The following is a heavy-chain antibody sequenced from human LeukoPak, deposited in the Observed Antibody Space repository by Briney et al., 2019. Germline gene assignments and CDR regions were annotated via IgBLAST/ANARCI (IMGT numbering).Heavy chain of an antibody. CDR1: GFTFSSYT. D-gene: IGHD2-21*02. J-gene: IGHJ3*01. CDR2: ISGNYGST. V-gene: IGHV3-23*01. CDR3: AKVVLLLTASDAFDF. Sequence: GGSLRLSCAASGFTFSSYTMNWVRLAPGKGLEWVSTISGNYGSTYYADSVKGRFTISRDNFKNTVFLRMNSLRAEDTAVYYCAKVVLLLTASDAFDFWGQGTKVTVSS.